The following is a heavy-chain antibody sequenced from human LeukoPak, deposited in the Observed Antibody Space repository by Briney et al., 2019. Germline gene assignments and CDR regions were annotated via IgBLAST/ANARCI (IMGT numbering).Heavy chain of an antibody. CDR1: GGSFSGYY. D-gene: IGHD6-13*01. Sequence: SETLSLTCAVYGGSFSGYYWSWIRQPPGQGLEWIGEINHSGSTNYNPSLKSRVTISVDTSKNQVALKLSSVTAADTAVYYCARGSSWSKWGQGTLVTVSS. V-gene: IGHV4-34*01. CDR2: INHSGST. CDR3: ARGSSWSK. J-gene: IGHJ4*02.